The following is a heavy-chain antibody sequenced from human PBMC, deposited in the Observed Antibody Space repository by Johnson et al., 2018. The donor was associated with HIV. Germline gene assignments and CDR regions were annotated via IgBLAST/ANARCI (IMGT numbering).Heavy chain of an antibody. J-gene: IGHJ3*02. D-gene: IGHD4-23*01. V-gene: IGHV3-74*01. CDR3: AKGAGEAYGGNFRDAFDI. Sequence: VQLVESGGGLVQPGGSPRLSCAASGFTFSSYWMPWVRPAPGKGLEWVSGIRWNSGIIGYADSGTGRFTISRDNSKNTLYLQMNSLRAEDTAVYYCAKGAGEAYGGNFRDAFDIWGQGTMVTVSS. CDR1: GFTFSSYW. CDR2: IRWNSGII.